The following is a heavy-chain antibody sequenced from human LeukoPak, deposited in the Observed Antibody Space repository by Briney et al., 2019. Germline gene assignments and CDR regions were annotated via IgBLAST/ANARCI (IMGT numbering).Heavy chain of an antibody. Sequence: GGSLRLSCATSGLAVSTSVIYWFRQAPGKGLEWVSNIKDADAKPSYADSVKGRFTISRDNSKNTVYLEMNGLRAEDTALYYCAKVGVRINSGDYWGQGTLVTVSS. J-gene: IGHJ4*02. CDR3: AKVGVRINSGDY. D-gene: IGHD3-10*01. CDR2: IKDADAKP. V-gene: IGHV3-23*01. CDR1: GLAVSTSV.